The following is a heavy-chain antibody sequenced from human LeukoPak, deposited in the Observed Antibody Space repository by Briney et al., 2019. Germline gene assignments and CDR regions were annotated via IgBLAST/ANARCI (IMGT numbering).Heavy chain of an antibody. CDR2: IDYSGDT. CDR1: GGSISTYY. V-gene: IGHV4-59*01. Sequence: PSETLSLTCPVSGGSISTYYWSWIRQPPGERLEWIGYIDYSGDTNYNPSLNSRVTISVDTSKNQVSLKLNSLTAADTAVYYCARSTYYGSGNDFWGQGTLVTVSS. D-gene: IGHD3-10*01. CDR3: ARSTYYGSGNDF. J-gene: IGHJ4*02.